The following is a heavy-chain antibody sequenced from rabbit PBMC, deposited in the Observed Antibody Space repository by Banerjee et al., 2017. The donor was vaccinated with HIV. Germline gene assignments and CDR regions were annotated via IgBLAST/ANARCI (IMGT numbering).Heavy chain of an antibody. J-gene: IGHJ4*01. V-gene: IGHV1S40*01. CDR2: IYTGSSGST. D-gene: IGHD6-1*01. CDR3: ARGVYTWGHGGYAYDYFKL. CDR1: GFSFSSSYW. Sequence: QSLEESGGDLVKPGASLTLTCTASGFSFSSSYWICWVRQAPGKGLEWIACIYTGSSGSTYYASWAKGRFTISKTSSTTVTLQMTSLTAADTATYFCARGVYTWGHGGYAYDYFKLWGQGTWSPS.